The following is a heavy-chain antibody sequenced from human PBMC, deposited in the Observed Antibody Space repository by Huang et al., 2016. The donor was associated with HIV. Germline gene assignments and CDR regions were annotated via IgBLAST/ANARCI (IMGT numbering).Heavy chain of an antibody. J-gene: IGHJ6*03. Sequence: QGQLVESGGGVVQPGRSLRLSCAASGFSFPSYDMQWVRQVRGNGLDWVSFLSNYGNEKYYSDSVKGRFTISRDNFKNTLYLQMNSLRTGDTAVYFCLPAGHVSHYYYMDVWGKGTTVSVSS. CDR1: GFSFPSYD. V-gene: IGHV3-30*03. CDR2: LSNYGNEK. CDR3: LPAGHVSHYYYMDV.